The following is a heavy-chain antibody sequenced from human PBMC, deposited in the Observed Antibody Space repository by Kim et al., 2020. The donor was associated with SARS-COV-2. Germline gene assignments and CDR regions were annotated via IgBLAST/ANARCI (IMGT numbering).Heavy chain of an antibody. Sequence: GGSLRLSCAASGFVFSSFAMNWVRQTPGQGLEWVSSISTSSTFIYYTDSVKGRFTISRDNAKNSLSLQMNSLRAEDTGVYYCATGRAAAGPGVWDYFYYGMDVWGQGTTVTVSS. D-gene: IGHD6-13*01. CDR2: ISTSSTFI. CDR1: GFVFSSFA. J-gene: IGHJ6*02. CDR3: ATGRAAAGPGVWDYFYYGMDV. V-gene: IGHV3-21*01.